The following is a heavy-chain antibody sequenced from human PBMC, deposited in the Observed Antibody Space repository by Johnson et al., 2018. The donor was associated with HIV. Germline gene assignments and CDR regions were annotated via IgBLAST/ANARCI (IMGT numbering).Heavy chain of an antibody. J-gene: IGHJ3*02. Sequence: QVQLVESGGGVVQPGRSLRLSCIVSRFTFSNYTIHWVRQAPGKGLEWVSGISWNSGSIGYADSVKGRFTISRDNSKNTLYLQMNSLRAEDTAVYYCAKEGGSYSMGRDAFDIWGQGTMVTVSS. D-gene: IGHD1-26*01. CDR2: ISWNSGSI. CDR3: AKEGGSYSMGRDAFDI. CDR1: RFTFSNYT. V-gene: IGHV3-NL1*01.